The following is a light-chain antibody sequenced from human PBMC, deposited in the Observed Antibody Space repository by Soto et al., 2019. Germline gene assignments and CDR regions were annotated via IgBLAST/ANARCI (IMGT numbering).Light chain of an antibody. J-gene: IGKJ4*01. Sequence: DIQMTQSPSSLSASVGDRVTITCLASQGISTYLNWYQQKPGKAPKLLIYAASSLQSGVPSRFSGSGSGTDFTLTISSLQPEDFAIYYCQQANSFPLTFGGGTKVDI. CDR3: QQANSFPLT. CDR1: QGISTY. V-gene: IGKV1-12*01. CDR2: AAS.